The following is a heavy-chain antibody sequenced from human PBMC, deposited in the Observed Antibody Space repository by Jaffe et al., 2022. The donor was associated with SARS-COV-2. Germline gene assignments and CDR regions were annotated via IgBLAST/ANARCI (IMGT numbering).Heavy chain of an antibody. CDR1: GGSFRGYH. J-gene: IGHJ6*04. CDR2: INHSGTT. V-gene: IGHV4-34*01. D-gene: IGHD3-10*01. Sequence: QVQLQQWGAGLLKPLETLSLTCAVYGGSFRGYHWSWIRQPPGKGLEWIGEINHSGTTDYNPSLKSRVTISVDRSKNQFSLKVSSVTAADTAVYYCVRFGDHIMDVWGKGTTVTVSS. CDR3: VRFGDHIMDV.